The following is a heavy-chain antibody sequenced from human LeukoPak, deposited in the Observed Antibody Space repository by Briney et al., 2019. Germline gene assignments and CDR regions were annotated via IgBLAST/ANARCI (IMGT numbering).Heavy chain of an antibody. J-gene: IGHJ4*02. D-gene: IGHD2-2*01. V-gene: IGHV3-15*01. CDR3: STDLVLPAAPHGY. CDR2: IKSKTDGGTS. CDR1: GFTFTNAW. Sequence: PGGSLRLSCAASGFTFTNAWMSWVRQAPGKGLEWVGRIKSKTDGGTSDYAAPVKGRFTISRDDSKKTLYLQMNSLKVKDTAVYFCSTDLVLPAAPHGYWGQGTLVTVSS.